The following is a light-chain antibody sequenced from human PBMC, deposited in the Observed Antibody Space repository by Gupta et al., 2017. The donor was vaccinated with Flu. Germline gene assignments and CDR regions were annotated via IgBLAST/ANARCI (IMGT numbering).Light chain of an antibody. Sequence: EIVLTQSPGTLSLSPGERATLSCRASQSVSINSLEWYQHKPGQAPRLLIYGTSNRPTGSPDRFSGRGSVTDFTLTSSRRETEDFAVYYVHHYSATHQFGHGTKLDIK. CDR3: HHYSATHQ. CDR1: QSVSINS. J-gene: IGKJ3*01. CDR2: GTS. V-gene: IGKV3-20*01.